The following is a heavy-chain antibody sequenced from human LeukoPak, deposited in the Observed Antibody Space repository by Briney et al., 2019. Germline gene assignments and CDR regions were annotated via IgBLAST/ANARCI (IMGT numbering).Heavy chain of an antibody. Sequence: SETLSLTCAVYGGSFSCYYWSWIRQPPGKGLEWSGEINHSGSTNYNPSLKSRVTISVDTSKNQFSLKLSSVTAADTAVYYCARGRQQRAFLNGTTPFDYSGQGTLVTVSS. J-gene: IGHJ4*02. V-gene: IGHV4-34*01. CDR1: GGSFSCYY. CDR2: INHSGST. D-gene: IGHD1-7*01. CDR3: ARGRQQRAFLNGTTPFDY.